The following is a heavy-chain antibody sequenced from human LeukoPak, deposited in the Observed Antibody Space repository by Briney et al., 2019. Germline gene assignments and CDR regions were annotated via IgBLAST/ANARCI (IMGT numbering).Heavy chain of an antibody. CDR2: IYTSGST. CDR1: GGSISSGSYY. J-gene: IGHJ4*02. D-gene: IGHD2-8*01. CDR3: ARGGIVLMVYAMIY. Sequence: SQTLSLTCTVSGGSISSGSYYWSWIRQPAGKGLEWIGRIYTSGSTNYNPSLKSRVTISVDTSKNQFSLKLSSVTAADTAVYYCARGGIVLMVYAMIYWGQGTLVTVSS. V-gene: IGHV4-61*02.